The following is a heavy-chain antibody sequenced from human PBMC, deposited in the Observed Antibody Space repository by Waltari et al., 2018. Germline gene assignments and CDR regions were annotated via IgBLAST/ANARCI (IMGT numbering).Heavy chain of an antibody. CDR1: GGTFSSYA. Sequence: QVQLVQSGAEVKKPGSSVKVSCKASGGTFSSYAISWVRQAPGQGLEWMGGIIPIFGTANYAQKFQGRVTITADESTSTAYMELSSLRSEDTAVYYCARSLIAVAGNDYYYYGMDVWGQGTTVTVSS. V-gene: IGHV1-69*13. CDR3: ARSLIAVAGNDYYYYGMDV. J-gene: IGHJ6*02. D-gene: IGHD6-19*01. CDR2: IIPIFGTA.